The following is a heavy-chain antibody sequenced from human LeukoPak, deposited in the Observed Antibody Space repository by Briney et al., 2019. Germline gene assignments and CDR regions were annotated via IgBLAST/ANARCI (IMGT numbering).Heavy chain of an antibody. J-gene: IGHJ6*03. CDR2: IKSKTDGGTT. CDR1: GFTFSNAW. D-gene: IGHD5-18*01. Sequence: GGSLRLSCAASGFTFSNAWMSWVRQAPGKGLEWVGCIKSKTDGGTTDYAAPVKGRFTISRDDSKNTLYLQMNSLKTEDTAVYYCTTDSRVSMWIQLWLEDYYYYMDVWGKGTTVTVSS. V-gene: IGHV3-15*01. CDR3: TTDSRVSMWIQLWLEDYYYYMDV.